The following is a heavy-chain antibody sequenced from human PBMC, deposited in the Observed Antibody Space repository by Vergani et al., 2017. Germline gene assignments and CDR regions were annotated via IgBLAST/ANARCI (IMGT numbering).Heavy chain of an antibody. CDR2: IRSDESRR. V-gene: IGHV3-30*02. Sequence: VHLLESGGGLVQSGGSLRLSCAASGFTFSSYWMHWVRQAPGKGLEWVASIRSDESRRYYGDSMEGPFTISRDNSKNTLYLQMKSLRPEDTAVYFCARSPHGYTYGGYISQFDPWGQGTLVTVSS. CDR3: ARSPHGYTYGGYISQFDP. J-gene: IGHJ5*02. CDR1: GFTFSSYW. D-gene: IGHD5-18*01.